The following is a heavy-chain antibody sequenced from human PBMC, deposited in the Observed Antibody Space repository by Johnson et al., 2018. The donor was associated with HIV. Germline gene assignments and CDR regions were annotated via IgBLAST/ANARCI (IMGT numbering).Heavy chain of an antibody. D-gene: IGHD3-22*01. J-gene: IGHJ3*01. V-gene: IGHV3-30*14. CDR1: GFTFSSYA. CDR3: TIPYYYDSGGYQ. Sequence: HVQLVESGGGVVQPGRSLRLSCAASGFTFSSYAMHWVRQAPGKGLEWVAVISYDGSNKYYADSVKGRFTISRDNSKNTLYLQMDSLRAEDMAVYYCTIPYYYDSGGYQWGQGTMVTVSS. CDR2: ISYDGSNK.